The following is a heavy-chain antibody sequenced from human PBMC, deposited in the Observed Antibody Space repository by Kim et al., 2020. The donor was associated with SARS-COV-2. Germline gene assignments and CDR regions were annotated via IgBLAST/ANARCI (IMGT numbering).Heavy chain of an antibody. J-gene: IGHJ6*02. V-gene: IGHV5-10-1*01. D-gene: IGHD6-13*01. CDR3: VAAAGTAGYYYGMDV. CDR2: IDPSDSYT. CDR1: GYSFTSYW. Sequence: GESLKISCKGSGYSFTSYWISWVRQMPGKGLEWMGRIDPSDSYTNYSPSFQGHVTISADKSISTAYLQWSSLKASDTAMYYCVAAAGTAGYYYGMDVWGQGTTVTVSS.